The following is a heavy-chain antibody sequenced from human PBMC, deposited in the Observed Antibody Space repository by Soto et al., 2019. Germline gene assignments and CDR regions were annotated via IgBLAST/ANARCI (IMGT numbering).Heavy chain of an antibody. V-gene: IGHV2-70*11. D-gene: IGHD3-10*01. CDR2: IDWDDDK. CDR1: GFSLSTSGKC. J-gene: IGHJ4*02. CDR3: ARIGCYYGSGAAGNFDY. Sequence: SGPTLVNPTQTLTLTCTFSGFSLSTSGKCVSWIRQPPGKALEWLARIDWDDDKYYSTSLKTRLTISKDTSKNQVVLTMTNMDPVDTATYYCARIGCYYGSGAAGNFDYWGQGTLVTVSS.